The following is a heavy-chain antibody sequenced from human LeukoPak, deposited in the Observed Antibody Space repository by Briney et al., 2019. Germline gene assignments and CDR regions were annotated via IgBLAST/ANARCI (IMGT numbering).Heavy chain of an antibody. V-gene: IGHV3-23*01. D-gene: IGHD1-14*01. J-gene: IGHJ5*02. CDR2: IGASGGST. Sequence: GGSLRLSCVDSGFTFSSDDMSWVRQLPGKGLEWVSAIGASGGSTYYADSVKGRFTISRDNSKSTLYLQMNSLRAEDTAIFYCARDLNRNWFDPWGQGTLVTVSS. CDR1: GFTFSSDD. CDR3: ARDLNRNWFDP.